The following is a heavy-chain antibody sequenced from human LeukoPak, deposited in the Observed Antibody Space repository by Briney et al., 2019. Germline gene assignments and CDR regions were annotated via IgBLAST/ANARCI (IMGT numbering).Heavy chain of an antibody. J-gene: IGHJ4*02. CDR1: FSGNY. V-gene: IGHV1-2*02. CDR3: ATSQIRLGFFDN. D-gene: IGHD5-12*01. Sequence: APVKVSCKASFSGNYFQLVRQAPGQGFAWIGCIDRNSGDTDYAQQFRGRATMIRNTSSTTGYMELYGLSPDATAIYHCATSQIRLGFFDNWGQGTLVFVSP. CDR2: IDRNSGDT.